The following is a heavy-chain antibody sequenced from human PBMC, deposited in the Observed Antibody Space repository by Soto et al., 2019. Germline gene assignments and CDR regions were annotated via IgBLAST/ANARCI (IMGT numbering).Heavy chain of an antibody. D-gene: IGHD2-15*01. J-gene: IGHJ4*02. CDR3: VRGGGYDSFDF. CDR1: GVAKTEGGSP. V-gene: IGHV4-30-2*06. Sequence: PSKTLSLTCSVCGVAKTEGGSPWSWIRQSPEKGLEWLGYIGHLETTYYNPSFKSRLSLSIDRTRNQFSLSLSSMTAADKDVYYCVRGGGYDSFDFWGPGIQVTVSS. CDR2: IGHLETT.